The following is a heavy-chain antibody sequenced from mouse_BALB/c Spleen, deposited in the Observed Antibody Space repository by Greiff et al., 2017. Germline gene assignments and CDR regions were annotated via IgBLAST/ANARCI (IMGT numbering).Heavy chain of an antibody. J-gene: IGHJ2*01. Sequence: EVLRVESGPSLVKPSQSLSLTCSVSGVSFTSGYWNWIRKFPGNKLEYMAYISNSGSTYYNPSLKSRISITRDTTTNQYYLQLNTVTTEDTATYYCARGATAKGDYFDYWGQGTTLTVSS. CDR2: ISNSGST. CDR1: GVSFTSGY. CDR3: ARGATAKGDYFDY. D-gene: IGHD1-2*01. V-gene: IGHV3-8*02.